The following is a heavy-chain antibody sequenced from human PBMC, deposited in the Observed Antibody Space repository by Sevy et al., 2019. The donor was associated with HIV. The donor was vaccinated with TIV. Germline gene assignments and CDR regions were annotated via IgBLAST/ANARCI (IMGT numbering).Heavy chain of an antibody. CDR1: GFTFSSYS. V-gene: IGHV3-48*02. Sequence: GGSLRLSCAASGFTFSSYSMNWVRQAPGKGLEWVSYISSSSSTIYYADSVKGRFTISRDNAKNSLYLQMNSLRDEDTAVYYCAGDLFRSIVPDAFDIWGQGTMVTVSS. D-gene: IGHD2-2*01. CDR2: ISSSSSTI. CDR3: AGDLFRSIVPDAFDI. J-gene: IGHJ3*02.